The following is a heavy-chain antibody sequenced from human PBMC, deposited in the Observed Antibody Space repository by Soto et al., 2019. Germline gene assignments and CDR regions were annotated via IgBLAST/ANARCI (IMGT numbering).Heavy chain of an antibody. Sequence: SETLSLTCTVSGGSMGSNYWTWIRQSPGKGLEWIGYIYYTGSTKYNPSLQSRVTISLDTSKNQFSLRLTSVTSADTAVYYCARGGSYGDFFDYWGQGAQVTVS. CDR1: GGSMGSNY. D-gene: IGHD4-17*01. CDR2: IYYTGST. J-gene: IGHJ4*02. V-gene: IGHV4-59*01. CDR3: ARGGSYGDFFDY.